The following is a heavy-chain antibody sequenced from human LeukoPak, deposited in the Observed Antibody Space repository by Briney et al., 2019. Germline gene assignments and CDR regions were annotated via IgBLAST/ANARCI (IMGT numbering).Heavy chain of an antibody. CDR3: ARNRDGYNSFDY. Sequence: TSQTLSLTCTVSGGSINNGGYYWSWIRQHPGKGLEWIGYIYYSGSSYYNPPLRSRVTISVDTSKNHFSLKLSSVTAADTAVYYCARNRDGYNSFDYWGQGTLVTVSS. CDR2: IYYSGSS. D-gene: IGHD5-24*01. V-gene: IGHV4-31*03. CDR1: GGSINNGGYY. J-gene: IGHJ4*02.